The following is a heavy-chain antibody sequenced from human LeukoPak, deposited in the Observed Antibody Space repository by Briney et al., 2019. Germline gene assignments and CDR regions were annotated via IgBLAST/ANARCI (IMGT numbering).Heavy chain of an antibody. V-gene: IGHV3-21*01. D-gene: IGHD6-6*01. CDR1: GFSFSSYR. CDR3: ARDLGTRKSIAFAD. Sequence: GGSLRLSCAASGFSFSSYRMTWVRQAPGKGLEWVASISSNNGYIYYADSVKGRFTISRDNGENSLHLQMNSLRAEDAAVYYCARDLGTRKSIAFADWGQGTLVTVSS. CDR2: ISSNNGYI. J-gene: IGHJ4*01.